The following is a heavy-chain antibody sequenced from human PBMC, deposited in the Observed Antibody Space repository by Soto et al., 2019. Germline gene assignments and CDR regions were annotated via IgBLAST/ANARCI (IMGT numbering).Heavy chain of an antibody. CDR3: ARDSDAYYDILTGYPPFDY. D-gene: IGHD3-9*01. CDR1: GFTFSSYS. Sequence: GGSLRLSCAASGFTFSSYSMNWVRQAPGKGLEWVSSISSSSSYIYYADSVKGRFTISRDNAKNSLYLQMNSLRAEDTAVYYCARDSDAYYDILTGYPPFDYWGQGTLVTVSS. J-gene: IGHJ4*02. V-gene: IGHV3-21*01. CDR2: ISSSSSYI.